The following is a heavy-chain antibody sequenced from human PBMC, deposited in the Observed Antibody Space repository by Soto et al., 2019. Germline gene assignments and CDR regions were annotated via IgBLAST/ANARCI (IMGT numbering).Heavy chain of an antibody. CDR1: GFPFAGNT. V-gene: IGHV1-3*01. J-gene: IGHJ5*02. D-gene: IGHD4-17*01. CDR3: ARGLPTTVTILQS. CDR2: INVGNGNT. Sequence: QVQLVQSGAEVKKPGALVKVSCKASGFPFAGNTVLWVRQAPGQGLEWMGWINVGNGNTKLSQKFQGRFTLARDTSASTAYMELSSLRSEDTAVYYCARGLPTTVTILQSWGQGTLVTVAS.